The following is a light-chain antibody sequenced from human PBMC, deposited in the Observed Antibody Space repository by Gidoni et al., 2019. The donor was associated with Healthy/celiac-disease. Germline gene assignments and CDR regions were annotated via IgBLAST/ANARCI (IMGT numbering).Light chain of an antibody. CDR3: QQYDNRPFT. CDR2: DAS. V-gene: IGKV1-33*01. Sequence: DIQMTQSPSSLSASVGDRVTITCQASQDISNYLNWYQQKPGKAPKLLIYDASNLETGVPSRFSGSGSGTDFTFTISSLQPEAIATYYCQQYDNRPFTFGPGTKVDIK. CDR1: QDISNY. J-gene: IGKJ3*01.